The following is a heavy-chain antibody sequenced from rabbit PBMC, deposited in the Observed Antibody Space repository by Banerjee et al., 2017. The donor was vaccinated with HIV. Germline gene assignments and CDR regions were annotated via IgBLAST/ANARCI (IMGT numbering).Heavy chain of an antibody. CDR2: IYTGSSGST. CDR1: GFSFSSTYF. Sequence: QSLEESGGDLVKPGASLTLTCTASGFSFSSTYFMCWVRQAPGKGLEWIACIYTGSSGSTYAASWAKGRFTISKTSSTTVTLQMTSLTAADTATYFCARDLPISGGYSFDLWGPGTLVTVS. V-gene: IGHV1S40*01. CDR3: ARDLPISGGYSFDL. D-gene: IGHD1-1*01. J-gene: IGHJ4*01.